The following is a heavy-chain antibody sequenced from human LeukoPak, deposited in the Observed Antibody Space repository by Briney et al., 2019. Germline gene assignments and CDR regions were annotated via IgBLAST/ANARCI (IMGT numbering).Heavy chain of an antibody. V-gene: IGHV4-61*02. CDR2: IYSSGST. CDR1: GGSISSGSYY. J-gene: IGHJ5*02. CDR3: AREGLNMVRGVIPKEAWGWFDP. Sequence: PSETLSLTCTVSGGSISSGSYYWHWIRQPAGKGLEWIGRIYSSGSTNYNPSLKSRVTISVDTSKNQFSLKLNPVAAADTAVYYCAREGLNMVRGVIPKEAWGWFDPWGQGTLVTVSS. D-gene: IGHD3-10*01.